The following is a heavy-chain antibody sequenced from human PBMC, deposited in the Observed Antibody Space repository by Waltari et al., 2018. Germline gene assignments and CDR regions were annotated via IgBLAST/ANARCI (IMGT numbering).Heavy chain of an antibody. CDR1: GGTFSSYA. Sequence: QVQLVQSGAEVKKPGSSVKVSCKASGGTFSSYAISWVRQAPGQGLEWMGGIIPIFGTANYAQKFQGRVTITADKSTSTAYMELSSLRSEDTAVYYCVKDAWGGNYYFFYLDAWGKGTTVTVSS. D-gene: IGHD3-16*01. V-gene: IGHV1-69*14. CDR3: VKDAWGGNYYFFYLDA. CDR2: IIPIFGTA. J-gene: IGHJ6*03.